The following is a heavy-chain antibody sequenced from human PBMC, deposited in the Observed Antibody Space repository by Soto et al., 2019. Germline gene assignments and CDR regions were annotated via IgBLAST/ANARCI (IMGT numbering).Heavy chain of an antibody. CDR1: GGTFSSYT. CDR2: IIPIFGTA. D-gene: IGHD3-22*01. CDR3: VRDPSSGYRSFDY. V-gene: IGHV1-69*13. J-gene: IGHJ4*02. Sequence: SVKVSCKASGGTFSSYTISWVRQAPGQGLEWMGGIIPIFGTANYAQKFQGRVTITADESTSTAYMELSSLRSEDTAVYYCVRDPSSGYRSFDYWGQGTLVTVSS.